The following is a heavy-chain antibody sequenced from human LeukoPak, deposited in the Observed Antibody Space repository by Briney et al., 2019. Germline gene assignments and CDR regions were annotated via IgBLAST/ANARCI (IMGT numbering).Heavy chain of an antibody. Sequence: ASVKVSCKASGYTFINYYMHWVRQAPGQGLEWMGIISPSGGSTSCGQKFQGRVTMTRDMSTSTFYMELSSLRFEDTAVYYCARGPHRRTYDRDNWFDPWGQGTLVTVSS. CDR3: ARGPHRRTYDRDNWFDP. CDR2: ISPSGGST. J-gene: IGHJ5*02. D-gene: IGHD3-10*02. V-gene: IGHV1-46*01. CDR1: GYTFINYY.